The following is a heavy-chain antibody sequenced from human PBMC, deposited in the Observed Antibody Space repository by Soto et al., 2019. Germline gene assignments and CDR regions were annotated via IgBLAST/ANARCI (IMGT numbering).Heavy chain of an antibody. V-gene: IGHV3-74*01. CDR2: VSSDGSST. CDR3: ARGLANCSSFDS. D-gene: IGHD6-6*01. CDR1: GFTFSSYW. Sequence: EVQLVESGGGLVQPGESLRLSCAASGFTFSSYWMHWIRQAPGKGLVWVSRVSSDGSSTVYATSVKGRLTISRDNAKNTLYLQMNSLSDEDTAAYYCARGLANCSSFDSWGQGTLVTVSS. J-gene: IGHJ4*02.